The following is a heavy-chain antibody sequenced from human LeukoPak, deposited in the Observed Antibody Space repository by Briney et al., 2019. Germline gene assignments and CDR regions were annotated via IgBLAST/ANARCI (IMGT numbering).Heavy chain of an antibody. CDR2: IYTSGST. CDR1: GGSISSYY. CDR3: ARGSPHNYYYYYYMDV. D-gene: IGHD1-1*01. V-gene: IGHV4-4*07. J-gene: IGHJ6*03. Sequence: PSETLSLTCTVSGGSISSYYWSWIRQPAGKGLEWIGRIYTSGSTNYNPSLKSRVTMSVDTSKNQFSLKLSSVTAADTAVYYCARGSPHNYYYYYYMDVWGKGTTVTISS.